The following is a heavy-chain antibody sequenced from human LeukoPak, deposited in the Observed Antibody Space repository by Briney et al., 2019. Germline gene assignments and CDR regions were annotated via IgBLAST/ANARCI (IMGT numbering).Heavy chain of an antibody. J-gene: IGHJ4*02. CDR3: AKDLGIVVVTASDY. V-gene: IGHV3-23*01. Sequence: GGSLRLSCAASGFSFSSYAMSWVRQAPGKGLEWVSAISGSGGSTYYADSVKGRFTISRDNSKNTLYLQMNSLRAEDTAVYYCAKDLGIVVVTASDYWGQGTLVTVSS. CDR1: GFSFSSYA. D-gene: IGHD2-21*02. CDR2: ISGSGGST.